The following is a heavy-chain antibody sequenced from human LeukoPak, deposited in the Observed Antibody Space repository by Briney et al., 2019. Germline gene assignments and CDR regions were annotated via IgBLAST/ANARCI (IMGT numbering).Heavy chain of an antibody. D-gene: IGHD3-22*01. CDR3: AREFYYYDGSGFDP. J-gene: IGHJ5*02. CDR2: IYTSGST. CDR1: GGSISSYS. Sequence: SETLSLTCTVSGGSISSYSWSWIRQPAGKGLEWIWRIYTSGSTNYNPSLNSRVTMSVDTSNNQVSLKLSSVTAADTAVYYCAREFYYYDGSGFDPWGQGTLVTVSS. V-gene: IGHV4-4*07.